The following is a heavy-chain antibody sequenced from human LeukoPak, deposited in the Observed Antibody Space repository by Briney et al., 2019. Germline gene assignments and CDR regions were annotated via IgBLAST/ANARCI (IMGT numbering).Heavy chain of an antibody. J-gene: IGHJ3*02. CDR1: GFTFSTYW. D-gene: IGHD2-21*02. CDR2: INSDGSST. Sequence: GGSLRLSCAASGFTFSTYWMHWVRQAPGKGLVWVSRINSDGSSTTYADSVKGRFTISRDNTKGTLYLEMNSLRAEDTAVYYCAGVVTVPGALDIWGQGTMVSVSS. V-gene: IGHV3-74*01. CDR3: AGVVTVPGALDI.